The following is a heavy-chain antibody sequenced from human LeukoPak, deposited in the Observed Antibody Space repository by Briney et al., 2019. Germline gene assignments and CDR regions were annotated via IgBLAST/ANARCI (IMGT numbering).Heavy chain of an antibody. CDR2: ISSSSSYI. J-gene: IGHJ4*02. CDR3: ARGATAVADPIELDY. D-gene: IGHD6-19*01. CDR1: GFTFSSYS. V-gene: IGHV3-21*01. Sequence: PGGSLRLSCAASGFTFSSYSMNWVRQAPGKGLEWVSSISSSSSYIYYADSVKGRFTISRDNAKDSLYLQMNSLRAEDTAVYYCARGATAVADPIELDYWGQGTLVTVSS.